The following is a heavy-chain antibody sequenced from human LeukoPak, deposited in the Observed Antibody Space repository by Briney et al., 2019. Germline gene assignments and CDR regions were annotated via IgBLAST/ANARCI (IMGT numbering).Heavy chain of an antibody. J-gene: IGHJ4*02. CDR3: ARQTSMGRSGDY. Sequence: GESLKISCKTSGYSFSSYWIGWVRQMPGEGLEWMGIIDPGDSETRYSPSFEGQVTISADKSISTAYLQWISLKASDTAMYYCARQTSMGRSGDYWGQGTLVTVS. V-gene: IGHV5-51*01. CDR2: IDPGDSET. D-gene: IGHD3-10*01. CDR1: GYSFSSYW.